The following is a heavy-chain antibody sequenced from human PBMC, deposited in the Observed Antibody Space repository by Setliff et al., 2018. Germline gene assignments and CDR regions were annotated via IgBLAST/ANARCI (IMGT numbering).Heavy chain of an antibody. CDR1: GASITSGGFY. Sequence: SETLSLTCSVSGASITSGGFYWTWIRQPAGKGLEWIGHISPSGSTTYNPSVKSRVTISLDTSKNHFSLKLSSVTAADTAVYYCARAAKYDSSGYYGFWFDPWGQGTLVTVSS. J-gene: IGHJ5*02. CDR2: ISPSGST. V-gene: IGHV4-61*10. CDR3: ARAAKYDSSGYYGFWFDP. D-gene: IGHD3-22*01.